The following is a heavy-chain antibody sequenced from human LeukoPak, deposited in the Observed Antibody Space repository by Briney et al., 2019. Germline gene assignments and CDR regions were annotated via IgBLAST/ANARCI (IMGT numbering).Heavy chain of an antibody. CDR2: INHSGST. Sequence: SETLSLTCAVYGGSFSGYYWSWIRQPPGEGLEWIGEINHSGSTTYNPSLKSRATISVDTSQNQFSLKLSSVTAADPSVYYCARQGAARPYYFDYWGQGALVTVSS. V-gene: IGHV4-34*01. CDR3: ARQGAARPYYFDY. D-gene: IGHD6-6*01. CDR1: GGSFSGYY. J-gene: IGHJ4*02.